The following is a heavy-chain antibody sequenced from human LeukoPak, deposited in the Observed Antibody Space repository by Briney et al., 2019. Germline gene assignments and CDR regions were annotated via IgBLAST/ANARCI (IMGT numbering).Heavy chain of an antibody. CDR2: INPNTGAT. Sequence: ASVKVSCKASGYTLTGHYLHWVRQAPGQGLEWMGWINPNTGATTYAQRFQGRVTLTRDTSISTAYMDLSRLRPDDTAVYYCASVGVVADYGLDVWGQGPTVTVSS. CDR1: GYTLTGHY. V-gene: IGHV1-2*02. D-gene: IGHD1-26*01. J-gene: IGHJ6*02. CDR3: ASVGVVADYGLDV.